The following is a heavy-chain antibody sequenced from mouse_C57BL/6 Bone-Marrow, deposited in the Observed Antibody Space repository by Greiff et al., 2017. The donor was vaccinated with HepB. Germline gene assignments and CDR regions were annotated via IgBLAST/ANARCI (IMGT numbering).Heavy chain of an antibody. CDR1: GFTFSDYG. Sequence: EVHLVESGGGLVKPGGSLKLSCAASGFTFSDYGMHWVRQAPEKGLEWVAYISSGSSTIYYADTVKGRFTISRDNAKNTLFLQMTSLRSEDTAMYYCAIYYGNYPYAMDYWGQGTSVTVSS. CDR3: AIYYGNYPYAMDY. D-gene: IGHD2-1*01. V-gene: IGHV5-17*01. CDR2: ISSGSSTI. J-gene: IGHJ4*01.